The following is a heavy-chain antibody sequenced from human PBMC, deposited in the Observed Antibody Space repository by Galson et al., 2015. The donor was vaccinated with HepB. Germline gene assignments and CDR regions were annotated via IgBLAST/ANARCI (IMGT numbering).Heavy chain of an antibody. J-gene: IGHJ3*02. Sequence: SVKVSCKASGYTFTSYGISWVRQAPGQGLEWMGWISAYNGNTNYAQKLQGRVTVTTDTSTSTAYMELRSLRSDDTAVYYCARDFVVVVPAANPGAFDIWGQGTMVTVSS. V-gene: IGHV1-18*04. CDR3: ARDFVVVVPAANPGAFDI. CDR1: GYTFTSYG. D-gene: IGHD2-2*01. CDR2: ISAYNGNT.